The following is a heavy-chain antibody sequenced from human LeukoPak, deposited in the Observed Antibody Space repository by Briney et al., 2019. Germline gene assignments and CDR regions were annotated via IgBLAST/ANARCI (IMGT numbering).Heavy chain of an antibody. J-gene: IGHJ5*02. CDR3: ARAVGSSESNWFDP. Sequence: PSETLSLTCTVSGGSITSGNFYWSWIRQSAGKGLEWIGRIYSTGSTNYNPSLKSRVTMSVDRSKNQFSLMLKSVTAADTAVYYCARAVGSSESNWFDPWGQGTQATVSS. CDR1: GGSITSGNFY. CDR2: IYSTGST. V-gene: IGHV4-61*02. D-gene: IGHD1-26*01.